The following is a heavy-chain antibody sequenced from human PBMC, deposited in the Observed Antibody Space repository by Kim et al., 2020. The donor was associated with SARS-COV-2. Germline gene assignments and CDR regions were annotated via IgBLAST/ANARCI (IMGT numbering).Heavy chain of an antibody. V-gene: IGHV4-31*03. J-gene: IGHJ5*02. CDR2: IFYSGST. CDR1: GGSISSGDYY. CDR3: SGDYKDDSGSITGGFDP. Sequence: SETLSLTCTGSGGSISSGDYYLTWIRQHPGKGLEWLGYIFYSGSTYYNPSLKSRVTISVDKSKNQFSLELRSVTAADTAVYYCSGDYKDDSGSITGGFDPWGQGTLVTVSS. D-gene: IGHD3-10*01.